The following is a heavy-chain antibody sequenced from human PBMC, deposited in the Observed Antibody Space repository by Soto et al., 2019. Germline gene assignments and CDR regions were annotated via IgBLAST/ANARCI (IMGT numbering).Heavy chain of an antibody. V-gene: IGHV4-31*03. D-gene: IGHD1-26*01. J-gene: IGHJ4*02. CDR2: IFYNGIT. Sequence: QVQLQESGPGLVKPSQTLSLTCTVSGGSITNGGYYWSWIRQVPGKGLEWIGYIFYNGITYYNPALKSRVTISVDTSKNQFSLNLSSVTAADTAVYYCARRESHGFSYFFDYWGQGALVSVSS. CDR3: ARRESHGFSYFFDY. CDR1: GGSITNGGYY.